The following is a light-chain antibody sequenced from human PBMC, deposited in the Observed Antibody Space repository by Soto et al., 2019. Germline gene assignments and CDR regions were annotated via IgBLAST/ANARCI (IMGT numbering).Light chain of an antibody. CDR2: DAS. CDR3: QQYTSYLYT. J-gene: IGKJ2*01. CDR1: QSISSL. V-gene: IGKV1-5*01. Sequence: DIQMTQSPSTLSASVGDRVTITCRASQSISSLLVWYQQKPGKAPKLLIYDASSLESGAPSRFSSSRSGTEFTLTISSLQPDDFATYYCQQYTSYLYTFGQGTKLEIK.